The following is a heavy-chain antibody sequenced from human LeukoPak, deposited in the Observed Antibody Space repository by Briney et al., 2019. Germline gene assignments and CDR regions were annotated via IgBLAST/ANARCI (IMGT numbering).Heavy chain of an antibody. CDR1: GYTFKDFA. CDR3: ARGIWSARTVDYYLDY. Sequence: GASVKVSCKASGYTFKDFAIHWVRQAPGQRFEWMGWINAGNSHTKYSQNFQGRISITRDSSASTVYMELSSLTSEDTAIYYCARGIWSARTVDYYLDYWGQGALVTVSS. J-gene: IGHJ4*02. D-gene: IGHD2-21*01. CDR2: INAGNSHT. V-gene: IGHV1-3*01.